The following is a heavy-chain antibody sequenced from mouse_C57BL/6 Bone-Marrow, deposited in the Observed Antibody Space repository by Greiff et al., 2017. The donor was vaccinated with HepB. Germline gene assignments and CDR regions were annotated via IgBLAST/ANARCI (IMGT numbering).Heavy chain of an antibody. CDR2: IDPENGDT. CDR1: GFNIKDDY. D-gene: IGHD2-1*01. CDR3: TTMGYGNGFAY. Sequence: DVQLQESGAELVRPGASVKLSCTASGFNIKDDYMHWVKQRPEQGLEWIGWIDPENGDTEYASKFQGKATITADTSSNTAYLQLSSLTSEDTAVYYCTTMGYGNGFAYWGQGTLVTVSA. V-gene: IGHV14-4*01. J-gene: IGHJ3*01.